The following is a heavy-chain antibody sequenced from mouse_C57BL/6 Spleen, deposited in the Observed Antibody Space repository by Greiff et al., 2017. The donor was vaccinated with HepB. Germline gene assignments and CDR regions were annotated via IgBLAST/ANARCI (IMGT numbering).Heavy chain of an antibody. CDR1: GFTFSSYG. CDR3: ARGRKNYGSFDY. D-gene: IGHD1-1*01. Sequence: EVKLMESGGDLVKPGGSLKLSCAASGFTFSSYGMSWVRQTPDKRLEWVATISSGGSYTYYPDSVKGRFTISRDNAKNTLYLQMSSLKSEDTAMYYCARGRKNYGSFDYWGQGTTLTVSS. J-gene: IGHJ2*01. CDR2: ISSGGSYT. V-gene: IGHV5-6*01.